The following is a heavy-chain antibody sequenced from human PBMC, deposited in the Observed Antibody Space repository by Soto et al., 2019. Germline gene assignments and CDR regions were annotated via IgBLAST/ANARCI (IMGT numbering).Heavy chain of an antibody. Sequence: TSETQSLTCSVSGGSISSNIYSWGWIRQPPGKGLEWIATVHYSGSTYYTPSLKSRVTISRDDSKNTAYLQMNSLKTEDTAVYYCTRHTSDYWGQGTLVTVSS. J-gene: IGHJ4*02. V-gene: IGHV4-39*01. CDR1: GGSISSNIYS. CDR3: TRHTSDY. CDR2: VHYSGST.